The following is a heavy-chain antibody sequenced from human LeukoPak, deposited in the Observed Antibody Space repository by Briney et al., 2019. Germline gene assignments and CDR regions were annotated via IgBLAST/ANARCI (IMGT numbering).Heavy chain of an antibody. D-gene: IGHD6-19*01. CDR3: ARHRGDSSGPQEPNWFDP. CDR1: GGSISSSSYY. Sequence: SETLSLTCTVSGGSISSSSYYWGWIRQPPGKGLEWIGSIYYSGSTYYNPSLKSRVTISVDTSKNQFSLKLSSVTAADTAVYYCARHRGDSSGPQEPNWFDPWGRGTLVTVSS. J-gene: IGHJ5*02. V-gene: IGHV4-39*01. CDR2: IYYSGST.